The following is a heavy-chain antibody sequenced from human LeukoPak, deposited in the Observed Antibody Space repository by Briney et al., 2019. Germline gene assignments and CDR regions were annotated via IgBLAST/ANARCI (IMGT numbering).Heavy chain of an antibody. J-gene: IGHJ5*02. Sequence: GASLKVSCKASGYTFTGYYMHWVRQAPGQGLEWTGWINPNSGGTNYAQKFQGRVTMTRDTSISTAYMELSRLRSDDTAVYYCARGPAAVRRNWFDPWGQGTLVTVSS. V-gene: IGHV1-2*02. CDR1: GYTFTGYY. CDR2: INPNSGGT. D-gene: IGHD2-2*01. CDR3: ARGPAAVRRNWFDP.